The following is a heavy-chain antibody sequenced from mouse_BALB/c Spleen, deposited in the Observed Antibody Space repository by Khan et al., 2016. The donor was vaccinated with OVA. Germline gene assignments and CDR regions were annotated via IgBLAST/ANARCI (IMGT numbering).Heavy chain of an antibody. CDR3: SPAGTGDYFDY. CDR2: IDPANDNS. J-gene: IGHJ2*01. V-gene: IGHV14-3*02. D-gene: IGHD4-1*01. CDR1: GFNIKDTH. Sequence: VQLQQSGAELVKPGASVKLSCTASGFNIKDTHMHWVKQRPEQGLEGIGRIDPANDNSKYDPRFQGKATITADKSSNTAYLHLSSLTSEDTARHYCSPAGTGDYFDYWGQGTTLTVSS.